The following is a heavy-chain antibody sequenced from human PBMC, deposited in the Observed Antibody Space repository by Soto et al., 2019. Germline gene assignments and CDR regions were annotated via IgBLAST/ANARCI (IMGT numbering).Heavy chain of an antibody. CDR3: ASGGRYCSSTSCYFDY. CDR2: IIPIFGTA. D-gene: IGHD2-2*01. CDR1: GGTFSSYA. J-gene: IGHJ4*02. Sequence: ASVKVSCKASGGTFSSYAISWVRQAPGQGLEWMGGIIPIFGTANYAQKFQGRVTITADESTSTAYMELSSLRSEDTAVYYCASGGRYCSSTSCYFDYWGQGTLVTVSS. V-gene: IGHV1-69*13.